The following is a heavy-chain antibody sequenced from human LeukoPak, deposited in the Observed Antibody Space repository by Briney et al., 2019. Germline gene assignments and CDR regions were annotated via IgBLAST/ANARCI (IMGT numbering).Heavy chain of an antibody. V-gene: IGHV4-59*01. CDR3: ARGYSYGFLSSDY. Sequence: PSETLSPTCTVSGGSISSYYWSWIRQPPGKGLEWIGNIYYSGSTNYNPSLKSRVTISVDTSKNQFSLKLSSVTAADTAVYYCARGYSYGFLSSDYWGQGTLVTVSS. J-gene: IGHJ4*02. D-gene: IGHD5-18*01. CDR2: IYYSGST. CDR1: GGSISSYY.